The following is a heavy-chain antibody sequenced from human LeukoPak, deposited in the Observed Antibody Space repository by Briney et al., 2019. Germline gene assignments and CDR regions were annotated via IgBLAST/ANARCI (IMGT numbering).Heavy chain of an antibody. J-gene: IGHJ5*02. V-gene: IGHV1-2*02. D-gene: IGHD6-19*01. CDR3: ARDQGHSSGWYNWFDP. CDR1: GYTFTGYY. Sequence: ASVKVSCKASGYTFTGYYMHWVRQAPGQRLEWMGWINPNSGGTNYAQKFQGRVTMTRDTSISTAYMELSRLRSDDTAVYYCARDQGHSSGWYNWFDPWGQGTLVTVSS. CDR2: INPNSGGT.